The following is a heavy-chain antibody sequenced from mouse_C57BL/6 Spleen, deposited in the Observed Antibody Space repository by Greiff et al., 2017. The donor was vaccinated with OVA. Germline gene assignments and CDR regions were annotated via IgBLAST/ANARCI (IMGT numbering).Heavy chain of an antibody. CDR1: GYTFTDYY. CDR2: IYPGSGNT. J-gene: IGHJ4*01. V-gene: IGHV1-76*01. D-gene: IGHD2-3*01. Sequence: QVQLKESGAELVRPGASVKLSCKASGYTFTDYYINWVKQRPGQGLEWIARIYPGSGNTYYNEKFKGKATLTAEKSSSTAYMQLSSLTSEDSAVYFCARYDGYYAMDYWGQGTSVTVSS. CDR3: ARYDGYYAMDY.